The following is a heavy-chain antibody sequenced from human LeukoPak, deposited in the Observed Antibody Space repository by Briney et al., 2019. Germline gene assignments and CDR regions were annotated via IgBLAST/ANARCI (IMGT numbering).Heavy chain of an antibody. D-gene: IGHD5-18*01. CDR1: GGSISSSNYY. J-gene: IGHJ4*02. Sequence: PSETLSLTCTVSGGSISSSNYYWCWIRQPPGKGLEWIGEINHSGSTNYNPSLKSRVTISVDTSKNQFSLKLSSVTAADTAVYYCARGGGYSSPAIDYWGQGTLVTVSS. V-gene: IGHV4-39*07. CDR3: ARGGGYSSPAIDY. CDR2: INHSGST.